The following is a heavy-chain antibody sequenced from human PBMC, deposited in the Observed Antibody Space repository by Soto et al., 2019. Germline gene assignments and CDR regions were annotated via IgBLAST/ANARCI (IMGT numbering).Heavy chain of an antibody. V-gene: IGHV3-15*07. CDR2: IKSKTDGGTT. D-gene: IGHD2-21*01. J-gene: IGHJ4*02. CDR1: GLTFSNVW. Sequence: VQLVESGGGFVKPGGSLRLSCAASGLTFSNVWMNWVRQAPGKGLEWVGHIKSKTDGGTTDYDAPVKGRFTISREDSQNPLNLQMNRLKIDDTGVDYCTTDIWPYFQSDYWGQGTLVTVSP. CDR3: TTDIWPYFQSDY.